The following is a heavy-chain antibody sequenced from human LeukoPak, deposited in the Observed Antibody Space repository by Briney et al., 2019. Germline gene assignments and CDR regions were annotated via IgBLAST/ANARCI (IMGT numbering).Heavy chain of an antibody. CDR3: ARESVPYAPGGDY. Sequence: SETLSLTCAVYGGSFSGYYWSWIRQPPGKGLEWIGEINHSGSTNYNPSLKSRVTISVDTSKNQFSLKLSSVTAADTAVYYCARESVPYAPGGDYWGQGTLVTVSS. D-gene: IGHD3-16*01. V-gene: IGHV4-34*01. CDR2: INHSGST. J-gene: IGHJ4*02. CDR1: GGSFSGYY.